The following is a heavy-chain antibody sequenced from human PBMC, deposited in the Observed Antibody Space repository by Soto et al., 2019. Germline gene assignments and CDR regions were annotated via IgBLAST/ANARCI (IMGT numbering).Heavy chain of an antibody. CDR1: GYSFTSYW. Sequence: GESLKISCKGSGYSFTSYWIGWVRQMPGKGLEWMGIIYPGDSDTRYSPSFQGQVTISADKSISTAYLQWSSLKASDTAMYYCARPDYDSSGPGIIFDAFDIWGQGTMVTDSS. V-gene: IGHV5-51*01. CDR3: ARPDYDSSGPGIIFDAFDI. D-gene: IGHD3-22*01. J-gene: IGHJ3*02. CDR2: IYPGDSDT.